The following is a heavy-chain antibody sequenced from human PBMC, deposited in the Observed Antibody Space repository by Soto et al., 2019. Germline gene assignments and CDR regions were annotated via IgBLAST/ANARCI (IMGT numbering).Heavy chain of an antibody. CDR1: GFTFSSYW. D-gene: IGHD5-18*01. Sequence: PGGSLRLSCAASGFTFSSYWMSWVRQAPGKGLEWVANIKQDGSEKYYVDSVKGRFTISRDNAKNSLYLQMNSLRAEDTAVYYCARDENIQLWLTPDYWGQGTLVTVSS. V-gene: IGHV3-7*03. CDR3: ARDENIQLWLTPDY. CDR2: IKQDGSEK. J-gene: IGHJ4*02.